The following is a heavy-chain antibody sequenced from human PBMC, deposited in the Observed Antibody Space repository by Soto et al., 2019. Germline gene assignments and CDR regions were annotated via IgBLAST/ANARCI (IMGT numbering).Heavy chain of an antibody. CDR1: GFTFSSYG. CDR3: AKTHHKIAARDQHDY. J-gene: IGHJ4*02. D-gene: IGHD6-6*01. CDR2: ISYDGSNK. V-gene: IGHV3-30*18. Sequence: PGGSLRLSCAASGFTFSSYGMHWVRQAPGKGLEWVAVISYDGSNKYYADSVNGRFTISIDNSKNTLYLQMNSLRAEDTAVYYCAKTHHKIAARDQHDYWAQGTLVPVSS.